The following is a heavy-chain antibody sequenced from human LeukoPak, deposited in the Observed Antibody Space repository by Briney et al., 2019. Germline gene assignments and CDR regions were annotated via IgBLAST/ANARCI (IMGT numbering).Heavy chain of an antibody. Sequence: GGSLRLSCSASGFVFSIYTMYWVRQAPGKGPEYVSTISGSGNGGSIYYADSVKGKFTISRDDSKSIVYLQMNGLRSEDTAVYYCVKDFGRVRGTPDSWGQGTLVTVSS. D-gene: IGHD2/OR15-2a*01. V-gene: IGHV3-64D*06. CDR3: VKDFGRVRGTPDS. CDR1: GFVFSIYT. CDR2: ISGSGNGGSI. J-gene: IGHJ4*02.